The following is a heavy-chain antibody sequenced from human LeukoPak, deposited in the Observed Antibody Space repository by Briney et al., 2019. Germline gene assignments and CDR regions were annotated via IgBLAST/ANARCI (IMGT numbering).Heavy chain of an antibody. CDR1: GFTFRNYW. CDR3: VRNLAVAGTCFDS. CDR2: IKQDGSDR. Sequence: GGSLRLSCAASGFTFRNYWMSWVRQAPGTGLEWVANIKQDGSDRNYVTSVRGRFTISRDNAESSLFLQMNSLRAEDTSVYYCVRNLAVAGTCFDSWGQGTLVTVSS. J-gene: IGHJ4*02. V-gene: IGHV3-7*03. D-gene: IGHD6-19*01.